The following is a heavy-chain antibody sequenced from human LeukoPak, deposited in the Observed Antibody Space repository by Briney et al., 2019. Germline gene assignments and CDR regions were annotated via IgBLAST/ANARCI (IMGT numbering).Heavy chain of an antibody. V-gene: IGHV3-64*01. Sequence: PGGSLRLSCAASGFTFSSYAMHWVRQAPGKGLEYVSAISSNGGSTYYANSVKGRFTISRDNSKNTLYLQMGSLRAEDMAVYYCARGREYQLLFNWFDPWGQGTLVTVSS. J-gene: IGHJ5*02. D-gene: IGHD2-2*01. CDR1: GFTFSSYA. CDR3: ARGREYQLLFNWFDP. CDR2: ISSNGGST.